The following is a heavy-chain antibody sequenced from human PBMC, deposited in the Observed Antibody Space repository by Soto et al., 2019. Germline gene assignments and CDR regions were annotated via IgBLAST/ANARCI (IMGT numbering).Heavy chain of an antibody. CDR1: GYSFTTYW. CDR2: IFPGDSDI. J-gene: IGHJ4*02. V-gene: IGHV5-51*03. Sequence: EVQLVQSGAEVKKSGESLKISCKGSGYSFTTYWIGWVRQMPGKGLEWMGIIFPGDSDIRYSPSFQGQVTMSADKSISTAYRQGSSLKASDTAMYYCARRGYGGNEGYFDHWGQGTLVTVSS. D-gene: IGHD2-15*01. CDR3: ARRGYGGNEGYFDH.